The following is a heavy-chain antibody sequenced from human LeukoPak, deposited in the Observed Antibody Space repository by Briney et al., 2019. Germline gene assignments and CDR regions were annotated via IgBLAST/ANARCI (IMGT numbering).Heavy chain of an antibody. D-gene: IGHD1-26*01. Sequence: ASVKVSCKASGYTFTSYDINWVRQATGQGLEWMGWMNPNSGNTGYAQKFQGRVTMTRNTSISTAHMELSSLRSEDTAVYYCARVVGGVWLNWFDPWGQGTLVTVSS. J-gene: IGHJ5*02. CDR2: MNPNSGNT. CDR1: GYTFTSYD. V-gene: IGHV1-8*01. CDR3: ARVVGGVWLNWFDP.